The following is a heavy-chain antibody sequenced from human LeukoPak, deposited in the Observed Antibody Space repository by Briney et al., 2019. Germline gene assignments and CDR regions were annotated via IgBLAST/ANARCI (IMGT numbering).Heavy chain of an antibody. V-gene: IGHV4-31*03. D-gene: IGHD6-6*01. CDR3: ALVSSSYLSFDY. CDR2: IYYSGST. CDR1: GGSISSGGYY. Sequence: PSQTLSLTCTVFGGSISSGGYYWSWIRQHPGKGLEWIGYIYYSGSTYYNPSLKSRVTISVDTSKNQFSLKLSSVTAADTAVYYCALVSSSYLSFDYWGQGTLVTVSS. J-gene: IGHJ4*02.